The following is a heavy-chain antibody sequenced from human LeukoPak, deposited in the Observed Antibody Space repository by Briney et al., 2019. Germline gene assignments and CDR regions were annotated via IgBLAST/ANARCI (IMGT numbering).Heavy chain of an antibody. CDR2: IYYSGST. Sequence: SETLSLTCTISGGSISSSSYYWGWIRQPPGKGLEWIGSIYYSGSTYYNPSLKSRVTISVDTSKNQFSLKLSSVTAADTAVYYCARQGQWLVPDWFDPWGQGTLVTVSS. CDR1: GGSISSSSYY. CDR3: ARQGQWLVPDWFDP. V-gene: IGHV4-39*01. D-gene: IGHD6-19*01. J-gene: IGHJ5*02.